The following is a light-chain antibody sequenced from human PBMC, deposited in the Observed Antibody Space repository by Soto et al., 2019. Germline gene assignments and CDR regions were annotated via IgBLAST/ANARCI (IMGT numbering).Light chain of an antibody. V-gene: IGLV2-14*01. Sequence: QSVLTQPASVSGSPGQSITISCTGTSSDVGGYNYVSWYQQHPGKAPKLMIYEVTNRPSGVSNRFSGSKSGNTASLTISGLQAEDEADYYCSSYTISSTLVVFGGGTKLTVL. CDR3: SSYTISSTLVV. CDR2: EVT. J-gene: IGLJ2*01. CDR1: SSDVGGYNY.